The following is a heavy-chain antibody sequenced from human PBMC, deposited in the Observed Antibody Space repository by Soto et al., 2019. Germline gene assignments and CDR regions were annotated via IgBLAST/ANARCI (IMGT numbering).Heavy chain of an antibody. V-gene: IGHV3-30*18. CDR3: AKDIDIVVVVDATLFDY. CDR2: ISYDGSNK. D-gene: IGHD2-15*01. J-gene: IGHJ4*02. Sequence: QVQLVESGGGVVQPGRSLRLSCAASGFTFSSYGMHWVRQAPGKWLEWVAVISYDGSNKYYADSVKGRFTISRDNSKNTLYLQMNSLRAEDTAVYYCAKDIDIVVVVDATLFDYWGQGTLVTVSS. CDR1: GFTFSSYG.